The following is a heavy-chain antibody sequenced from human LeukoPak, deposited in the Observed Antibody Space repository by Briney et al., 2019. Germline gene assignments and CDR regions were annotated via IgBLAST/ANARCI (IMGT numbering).Heavy chain of an antibody. J-gene: IGHJ4*02. CDR1: GFTFSSYW. CDR3: ARDYLGSSSGWYPRVY. Sequence: RGGSLRLACAASGFTFSSYWMSWVRQAAGKVLEWVANIKQDGSEKYYVDSGKGRFAISRDKAKNTLYLQMNSLRAEDTAVYYCARDYLGSSSGWYPRVYWGQGTLVTVSS. D-gene: IGHD6-19*01. CDR2: IKQDGSEK. V-gene: IGHV3-7*01.